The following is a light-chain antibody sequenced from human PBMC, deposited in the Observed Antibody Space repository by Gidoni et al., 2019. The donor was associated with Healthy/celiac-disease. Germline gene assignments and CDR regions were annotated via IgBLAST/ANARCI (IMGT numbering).Light chain of an antibody. CDR3: SSYTSSSTVV. V-gene: IGLV2-14*01. CDR1: SSDVGGYNY. CDR2: EVS. Sequence: QSALTPPASVSGSPGQSITIYCTGTSSDVGGYNYVSWYQQHPGKAPKLMNYEVSNRPSGVSNRFSGSKSGNTASLTISVLQAEDEADYYCSSYTSSSTVVFCGGTNLTVL. J-gene: IGLJ2*01.